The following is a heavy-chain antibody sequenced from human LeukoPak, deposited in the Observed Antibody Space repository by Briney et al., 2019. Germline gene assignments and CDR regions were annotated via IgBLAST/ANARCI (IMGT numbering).Heavy chain of an antibody. CDR3: AREEYYYDSSGYYPDLYYYYGMDV. Sequence: PGGSLRLSCAASGFTFSSYGMHWVRQAPGKGLEWVAVISYDGSNKYYADSVKGRFTISRDNSKNTLYLQMNSLRAEDTAVYYCAREEYYYDSSGYYPDLYYYYGMDVWGQGTTVTVSS. CDR2: ISYDGSNK. CDR1: GFTFSSYG. J-gene: IGHJ6*02. D-gene: IGHD3-22*01. V-gene: IGHV3-30*03.